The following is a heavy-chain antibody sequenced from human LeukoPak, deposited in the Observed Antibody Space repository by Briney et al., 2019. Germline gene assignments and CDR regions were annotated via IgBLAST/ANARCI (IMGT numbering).Heavy chain of an antibody. J-gene: IGHJ4*02. D-gene: IGHD3-3*01. CDR3: ARDSSYYDFWSGYWDY. V-gene: IGHV3-30-3*01. CDR2: ISYDGSNK. Sequence: PGRSLRLSCAASGFTFSSYAMHWVRQAPGKGLEWVAVISYDGSNKYYADSVKGRFTISRDNSKNTLYLQMNSLRAEDTAVYYCARDSSYYDFWSGYWDYWGQGTLVTVSS. CDR1: GFTFSSYA.